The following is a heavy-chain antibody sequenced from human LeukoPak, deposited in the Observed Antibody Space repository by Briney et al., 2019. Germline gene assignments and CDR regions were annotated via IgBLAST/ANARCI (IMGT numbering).Heavy chain of an antibody. J-gene: IGHJ3*02. V-gene: IGHV3-33*01. CDR2: IWYDGSNK. CDR3: ARFNGGKHDAFDI. CDR1: GFTFSSYG. D-gene: IGHD4-23*01. Sequence: GGSLRLSCAASGFTFSSYGMHWDRQAPGKGLEWVAVIWYDGSNKYYADSVKGRFTISRDNSKNTLYLQMNSLRAEDTAVYYCARFNGGKHDAFDIWGQGTMVTVSS.